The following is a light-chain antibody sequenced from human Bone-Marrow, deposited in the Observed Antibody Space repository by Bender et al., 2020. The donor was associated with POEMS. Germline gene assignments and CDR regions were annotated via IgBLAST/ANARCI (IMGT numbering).Light chain of an antibody. V-gene: IGLV2-8*01. J-gene: IGLJ3*02. Sequence: QSALTQPPSASGSPGQSLTISCTGTSGDVGGNNYVSWYQQHPGKAPKLMIYEVTKRPSGVPDRFSGSKSGNTASLTVSGLQAEDEADYYCSSYAGSNSWVFGGGTKLTVL. CDR2: EVT. CDR1: SGDVGGNNY. CDR3: SSYAGSNSWV.